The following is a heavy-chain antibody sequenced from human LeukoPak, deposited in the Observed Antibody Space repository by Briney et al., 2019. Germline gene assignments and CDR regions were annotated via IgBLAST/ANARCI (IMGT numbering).Heavy chain of an antibody. D-gene: IGHD2-15*01. CDR3: ATRSGWTFDY. Sequence: QAGGSLRLSCAASGFTFSSYGMHWVRQAPGKGLEWVAFIRYDGSNKYYADSVKGRFTISRDNAKHSLYLQMNSLRAEDTAVYYCATRSGWTFDYWGQGTLVTVSS. CDR2: IRYDGSNK. V-gene: IGHV3-30*02. J-gene: IGHJ4*02. CDR1: GFTFSSYG.